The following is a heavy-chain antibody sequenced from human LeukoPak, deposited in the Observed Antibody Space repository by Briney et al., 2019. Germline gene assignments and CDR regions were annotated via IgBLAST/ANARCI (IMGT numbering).Heavy chain of an antibody. CDR1: GYTFTSYG. V-gene: IGHV1-18*01. D-gene: IGHD3-3*01. CDR2: ISTYNGNT. J-gene: IGHJ6*03. CDR3: ARWYDFWSGYPIYYYYYMDV. Sequence: ASVTVSCKASGYTFTSYGISWVRQAPGQGLEWMGWISTYNGNTNYAQKLQGRVTMTTDTSTSTAYMELRSLRSDDTAVYYCARWYDFWSGYPIYYYYYMDVWGKGTTVTVSS.